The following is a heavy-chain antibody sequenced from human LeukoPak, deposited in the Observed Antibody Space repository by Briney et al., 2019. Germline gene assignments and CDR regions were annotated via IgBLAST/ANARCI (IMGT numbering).Heavy chain of an antibody. Sequence: SETLSLTCTVSGGSISSGSYYWSWIRQPAGKGLEWIGRIYTSGSTNYNPSLKSRVTISVDTSKSQFSLKLSSVTAADTAVYYCAAGEIYSSGWGTYYYYYYMDVWGKGTTVTISS. CDR1: GGSISSGSYY. D-gene: IGHD6-19*01. CDR2: IYTSGST. V-gene: IGHV4-61*02. CDR3: AAGEIYSSGWGTYYYYYYMDV. J-gene: IGHJ6*03.